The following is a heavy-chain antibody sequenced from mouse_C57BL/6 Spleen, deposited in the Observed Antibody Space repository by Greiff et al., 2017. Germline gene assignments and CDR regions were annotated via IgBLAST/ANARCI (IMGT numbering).Heavy chain of an antibody. V-gene: IGHV1-80*01. CDR2: IYPGGGGT. J-gene: IGHJ4*01. CDR3: ARDRSYCRRFDMDY. D-gene: IGHD3-2*02. CDR1: GYAFTSYW. Sequence: VQLLESGPGLVKPGASVKMSCKASGYAFTSYWMTWVKQRPGQGLEWLGDIYPGGGGTNYNAMFKGKATLTVDKSYSTAYMELNSLTSEDSAVYCCARDRSYCRRFDMDYWGQGTTVTVSS.